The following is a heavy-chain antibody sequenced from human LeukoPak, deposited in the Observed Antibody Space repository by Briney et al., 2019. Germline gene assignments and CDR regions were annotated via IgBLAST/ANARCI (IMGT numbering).Heavy chain of an antibody. CDR2: IYTSGST. Sequence: PSQTLSLTCTVSGGSISSGSYYWSWIRQPAGKGLEWIGRIYTSGSTNYNPSLKSRVTISVDTSKNQFSLKLSSVTAADTAVYYCARGQRGSGSGYYMDVWGKGTTVTISS. D-gene: IGHD3-10*01. CDR3: ARGQRGSGSGYYMDV. V-gene: IGHV4-61*02. CDR1: GGSISSGSYY. J-gene: IGHJ6*03.